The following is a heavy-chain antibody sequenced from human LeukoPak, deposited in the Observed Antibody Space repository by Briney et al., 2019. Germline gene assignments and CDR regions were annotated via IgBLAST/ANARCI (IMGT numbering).Heavy chain of an antibody. J-gene: IGHJ4*02. CDR1: GGSISSSSYY. Sequence: SETLSLTCTVSGGSISSSSYYWGWIRQPPGKGLEWIGSIYYSGSTYYNPSLKSRVTISVDTSKNQFSLKLSSVTAADTAVYYCASLRYFDWLPGGFDYWGQGTLVTVSS. V-gene: IGHV4-39*07. CDR2: IYYSGST. D-gene: IGHD3-9*01. CDR3: ASLRYFDWLPGGFDY.